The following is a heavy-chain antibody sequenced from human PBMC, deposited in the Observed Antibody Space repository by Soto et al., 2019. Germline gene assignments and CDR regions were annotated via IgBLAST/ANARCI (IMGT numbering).Heavy chain of an antibody. CDR3: ARHVAGYSSGLDY. J-gene: IGHJ4*02. CDR1: GGSISSSSYY. V-gene: IGHV4-39*01. D-gene: IGHD6-19*01. CDR2: IYYSGST. Sequence: QLQLQESGPGLVKPSETLSLTCTVSGGSISSSSYYWGWIRQPPGKVLEWIGSIYYSGSTYYNPSLKSRVTISVDTSKNQFSRKLSSVTAADTAVYYCARHVAGYSSGLDYWGQGTLVTVSS.